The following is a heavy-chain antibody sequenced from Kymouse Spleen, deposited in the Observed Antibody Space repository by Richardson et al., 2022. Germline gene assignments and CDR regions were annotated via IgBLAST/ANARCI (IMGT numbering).Heavy chain of an antibody. D-gene: IGHD1-14*01,IGHD1-20*01,IGHD1-7*01. V-gene: IGHV4-34*01. J-gene: IGHJ6*02. CDR1: GGSFSGYY. CDR3: ARERGITGDYYYYGMDV. CDR2: INHSGST. Sequence: QVQLQQWGAGLLKPSETLSLTCAVYGGSFSGYYWSWIRQPPGKGLEWIGEINHSGSTNYNPSLKSRVTISVDTSKNQFSLKLSSVTAADTAVYYCARERGITGDYYYYGMDVWGQGTTVTVSS.